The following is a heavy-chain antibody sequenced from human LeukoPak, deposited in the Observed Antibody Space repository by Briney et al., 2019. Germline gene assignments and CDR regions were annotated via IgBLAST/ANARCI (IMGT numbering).Heavy chain of an antibody. J-gene: IGHJ4*02. V-gene: IGHV1-69*06. D-gene: IGHD2-15*01. CDR3: AREVSSVVAAYYDY. CDR2: IIPIFGTA. Sequence: SVKVSCKASGGTFSSYAISWVRQAPGQGLEWMGGIIPIFGTANYAQKFQGRVTIAADKSTSTAYMELSSLRSEDTAVYYCAREVSSVVAAYYDYWGQGTLVTVSS. CDR1: GGTFSSYA.